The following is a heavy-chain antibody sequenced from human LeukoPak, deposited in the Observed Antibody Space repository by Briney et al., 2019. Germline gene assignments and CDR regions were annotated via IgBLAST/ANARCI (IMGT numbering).Heavy chain of an antibody. CDR3: ASTVVVAGQYYYYYYGMDV. CDR1: GGPFSGYY. D-gene: IGHD2-15*01. Sequence: SETLCLTCAVYGGPFSGYYWSWIRQPPGKGLEWIGDINHSGSTNYNPSLKSRVTISVDTSKNQFSLKLSYVTAADTAVYYCASTVVVAGQYYYYYYGMDVWGKGTTVTVSS. J-gene: IGHJ6*04. CDR2: INHSGST. V-gene: IGHV4-34*01.